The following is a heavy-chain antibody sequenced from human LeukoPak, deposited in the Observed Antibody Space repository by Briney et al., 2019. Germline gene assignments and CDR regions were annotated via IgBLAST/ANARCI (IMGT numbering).Heavy chain of an antibody. D-gene: IGHD1-26*01. CDR2: ISTYNGNT. J-gene: IGHJ4*02. Sequence: ASVKVSCKASGYTFTSYGISWVRQAPGQGLEWMGWISTYNGNTNYAQKLQGRLTMTRDTSISTAYMELSRLRSDDTAVYYCARDPSSGSYSIYWGQGTLVTVSS. CDR1: GYTFTSYG. CDR3: ARDPSSGSYSIY. V-gene: IGHV1-18*01.